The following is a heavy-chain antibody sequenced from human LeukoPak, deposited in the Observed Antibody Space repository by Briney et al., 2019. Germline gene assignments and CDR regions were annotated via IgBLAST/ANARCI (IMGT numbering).Heavy chain of an antibody. V-gene: IGHV1-2*02. D-gene: IGHD3-22*01. Sequence: ASVKVSCKASGGTFSSYAISWVRQAPGQGLEWMGGINPNSGGTNYAQKFQGRVTMTRDTSISTAYMELSRLRSDDTAVYYCARAYYYDSSGEDAFDIWGQGTMVTVSS. CDR2: INPNSGGT. CDR3: ARAYYYDSSGEDAFDI. J-gene: IGHJ3*02. CDR1: GGTFSSYA.